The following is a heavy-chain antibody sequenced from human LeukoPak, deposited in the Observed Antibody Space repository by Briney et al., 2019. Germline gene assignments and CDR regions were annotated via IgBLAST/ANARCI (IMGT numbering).Heavy chain of an antibody. D-gene: IGHD3-9*01. CDR2: IYYSGST. CDR1: GGSISSFNYQ. Sequence: PSETLSLTCTVSGGSISSFNYQWGWIRQPPGKGLKWIANIYYSGSTYYNPSLKSRVTISVDTSKNQFSLKVISVSAADTAVYYCARLDWESGGSESFDYWGQGNLVTVSS. V-gene: IGHV4-39*01. J-gene: IGHJ4*02. CDR3: ARLDWESGGSESFDY.